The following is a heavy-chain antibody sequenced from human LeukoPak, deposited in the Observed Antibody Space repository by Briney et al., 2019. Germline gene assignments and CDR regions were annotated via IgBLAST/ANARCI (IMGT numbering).Heavy chain of an antibody. CDR1: GFTFSDYW. V-gene: IGHV3-7*01. D-gene: IGHD1-1*01. J-gene: IGHJ4*02. CDR2: INKDGSGK. Sequence: GGSLSLSCAPSGFTFSDYWMSWVRQAPGKGLEWVANINKDGSGKFYVDSVKGRFTISRDNAKNSLYLQMNSLRAEDTAVYYCARWPGTFDYWGQGTLVTVSS. CDR3: ARWPGTFDY.